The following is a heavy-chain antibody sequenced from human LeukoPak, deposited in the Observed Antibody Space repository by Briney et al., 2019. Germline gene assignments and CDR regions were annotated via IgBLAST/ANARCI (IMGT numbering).Heavy chain of an antibody. V-gene: IGHV3-23*01. CDR1: GFTCSSYA. D-gene: IGHD3-22*01. J-gene: IGHJ6*02. Sequence: GGSLRLSCEASGFTCSSYAMTWVRQAPGKGLEWVSSISNSGGSTYYADSVKGRFTVSRDNSKNTLYLQVSSLRVEDTAVYYCARGGTEIYYRYYGMDVWGQGTTVTVSS. CDR3: ARGGTEIYYRYYGMDV. CDR2: ISNSGGST.